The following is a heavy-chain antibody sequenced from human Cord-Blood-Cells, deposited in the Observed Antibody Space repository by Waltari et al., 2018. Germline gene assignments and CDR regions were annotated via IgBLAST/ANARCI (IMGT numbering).Heavy chain of an antibody. J-gene: IGHJ6*02. CDR2: IYHSGST. CDR1: GYSISSGYY. V-gene: IGHV4-38-2*02. Sequence: QVQLQESGPGLVKPSETLSLTCAVSGYSISSGYYWGWIRQPPGTGLEWIGSIYHSGSTYHTPALKSRVTISVDTSKNQCSLKLGSVTAADTAGYYCAREIIAAAGTYYGMDVWGQGTTVTVSS. CDR3: AREIIAAAGTYYGMDV. D-gene: IGHD6-13*01.